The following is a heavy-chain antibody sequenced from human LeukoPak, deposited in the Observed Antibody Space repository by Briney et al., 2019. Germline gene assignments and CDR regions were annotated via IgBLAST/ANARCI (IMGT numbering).Heavy chain of an antibody. CDR2: IKQDGSEK. V-gene: IGHV3-7*01. J-gene: IGHJ5*02. CDR3: ARVRWELLRCWFDP. Sequence: PGGSLRLSCAASGFTFSSYWMSWVRQAPGKGLEWVANIKQDGSEKYYVDSVKGRFTISRDNAKNSLYLQMNSLRAEDTAVYYCARVRWELLRCWFDPWGQGTLVTVSS. CDR1: GFTFSSYW. D-gene: IGHD1-26*01.